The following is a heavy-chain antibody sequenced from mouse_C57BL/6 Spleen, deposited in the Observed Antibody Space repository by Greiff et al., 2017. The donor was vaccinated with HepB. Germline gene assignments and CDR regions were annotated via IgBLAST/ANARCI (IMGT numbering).Heavy chain of an antibody. CDR2: ISYDGSN. CDR1: GYSITSGYY. D-gene: IGHD1-1*01. CDR3: ARTVLLRLDY. Sequence: VQLQESGPGLVKPSQSLSLTCSVTGYSITSGYYWNWIRQFPGNKLEWMGYISYDGSNNYNPSLKNRISITRDTSKNQFFLKLNSVTTEDTATYYCARTVLLRLDYWGQGTTLTVSS. J-gene: IGHJ2*01. V-gene: IGHV3-6*01.